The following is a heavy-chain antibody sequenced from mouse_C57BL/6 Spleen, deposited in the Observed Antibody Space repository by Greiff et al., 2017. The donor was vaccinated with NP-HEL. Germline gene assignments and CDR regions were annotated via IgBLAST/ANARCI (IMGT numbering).Heavy chain of an antibody. D-gene: IGHD4-1*01. J-gene: IGHJ2*01. Sequence: LVESGPELVKPGASVKISCKASGYAFSSSWMNWVKQRPGKGLEWIGRIYPGDGDTKYTGKFKGKATLTADTSSRTAYMQLSSLTSEDAAVYFCARVGREGDFDYWGPGTTLTGSS. CDR1: GYAFSSSW. CDR3: ARVGREGDFDY. V-gene: IGHV1-82*01. CDR2: IYPGDGDT.